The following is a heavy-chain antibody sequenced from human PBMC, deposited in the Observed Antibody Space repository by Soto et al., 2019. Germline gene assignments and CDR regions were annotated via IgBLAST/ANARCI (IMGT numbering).Heavy chain of an antibody. CDR2: IYWDDDK. Sequence: QITLKESGPTLVKPTQPLTLTCTFSGFSLSTSGVGVGCIRQPPGKALEWLALIYWDDDKRYSPSLKSRLTIPKDSSKNQVVLTMTDMDAVDTASYFCAHHSPVLDAFEILGQGTMVTVSS. CDR3: AHHSPVLDAFEI. V-gene: IGHV2-5*02. D-gene: IGHD2-21*01. J-gene: IGHJ3*02. CDR1: GFSLSTSGVG.